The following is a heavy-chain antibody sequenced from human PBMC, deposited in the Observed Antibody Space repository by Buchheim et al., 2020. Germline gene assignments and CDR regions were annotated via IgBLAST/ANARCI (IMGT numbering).Heavy chain of an antibody. Sequence: QVQLVESGGGVVQPGRSLRLSCAASGFTFSSYAMHWVRQAPGKGLEWVAVISYDGSNKYYADSVKGRFTISRDNSKNTLYLQMNSLRAEDTAVYYCARDLDGYIPMDYYYYGMDVWGQGTT. CDR2: ISYDGSNK. CDR1: GFTFSSYA. D-gene: IGHD5-24*01. J-gene: IGHJ6*02. V-gene: IGHV3-30*04. CDR3: ARDLDGYIPMDYYYYGMDV.